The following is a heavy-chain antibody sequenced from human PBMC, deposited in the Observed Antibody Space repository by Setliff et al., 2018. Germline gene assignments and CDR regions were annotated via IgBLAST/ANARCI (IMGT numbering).Heavy chain of an antibody. CDR3: ARGGGYSSSWPGGDYFDY. J-gene: IGHJ4*02. CDR1: GFTFSNYA. D-gene: IGHD6-13*01. V-gene: IGHV3-23*01. Sequence: GGSLRLSCVASGFTFSNYAMAWVRQAPGKGLEWVSAISGSGDSTYYADSVKGRFTISRDNSKNTLYLQLNSLRAEDTAIYYCARGGGYSSSWPGGDYFDYWGQGTLVTVSS. CDR2: ISGSGDST.